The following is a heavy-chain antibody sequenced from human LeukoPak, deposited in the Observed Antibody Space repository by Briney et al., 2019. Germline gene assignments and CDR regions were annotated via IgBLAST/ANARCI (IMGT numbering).Heavy chain of an antibody. CDR1: GFTFNSYA. V-gene: IGHV3-30-3*01. J-gene: IGHJ3*02. CDR3: GRRLSSGSQREDAFDI. Sequence: GGSLRLSCAASGFTFNSYAMHWVRQAPGKGLEWLAVISADGNTKYYAGSVRGRFTISRDNSKNTLYLQMNSLRAEDTAVYYCGRRLSSGSQREDAFDIWGQGTVVTVSS. D-gene: IGHD6-19*01. CDR2: ISADGNTK.